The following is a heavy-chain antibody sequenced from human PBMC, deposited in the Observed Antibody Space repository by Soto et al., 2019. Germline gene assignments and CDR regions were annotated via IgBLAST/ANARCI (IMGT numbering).Heavy chain of an antibody. CDR2: INAGNGNT. V-gene: IGHV1-3*01. J-gene: IGHJ4*02. CDR1: GYTFSSYA. CDR3: ARGGYFDSSNYLAY. D-gene: IGHD3-22*01. Sequence: EASVKVSCKASGYTFSSYAMHWVRQAPGRGLEWMGWINAGNGNTKYSQQFQGRVIIDRDTSASTAYMELISLRSEDTAVYYCARGGYFDSSNYLAYWGLGTLVTVSS.